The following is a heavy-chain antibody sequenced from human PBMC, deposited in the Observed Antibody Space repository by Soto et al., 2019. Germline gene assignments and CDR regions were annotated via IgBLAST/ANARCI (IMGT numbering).Heavy chain of an antibody. CDR1: GFTFSSYG. V-gene: IGHV3-30*18. D-gene: IGHD2-15*01. CDR3: AKGSATVVAPWVDI. J-gene: IGHJ3*02. CDR2: ISYDGSNK. Sequence: GGSLRLSCAASGFTFSSYGMHWVRQAPGKGLEWVAVISYDGSNKYYADSVKGRFTISRDNSKNTLYLQMNSLRAEDTAVYYFAKGSATVVAPWVDIWGKGTMVTVSS.